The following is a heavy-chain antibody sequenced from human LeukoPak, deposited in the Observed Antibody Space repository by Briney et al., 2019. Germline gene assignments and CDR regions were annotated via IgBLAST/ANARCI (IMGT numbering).Heavy chain of an antibody. CDR2: MNPNSGNT. CDR3: ARRGRSSGWYSDYYYYYMDV. J-gene: IGHJ6*03. CDR1: GYTFTSYD. D-gene: IGHD6-19*01. V-gene: IGHV1-8*03. Sequence: ASAKVSCKASGYTFTSYDINWVRQATGQGLEWMGWMNPNSGNTGYAQKFQGRVTITRNTSISTAYMELSSLRSEDTAVYYCARRGRSSGWYSDYYYYYMDVWGKGTTVTISS.